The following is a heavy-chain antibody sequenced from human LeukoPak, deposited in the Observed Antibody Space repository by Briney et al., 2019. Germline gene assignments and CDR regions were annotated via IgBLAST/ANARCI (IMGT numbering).Heavy chain of an antibody. CDR2: INSDGSST. D-gene: IGHD2-2*01. V-gene: IGHV3-74*01. CDR3: ARDYAPLLSYWYFDL. CDR1: GFTFSSYW. J-gene: IGHJ2*01. Sequence: GGSLRLSCAASGFTFSSYWMHWVRQAPGKGLVWVSRINSDGSSTNYADSVKGRFTISRDNAKNTLYLQMNSLRAEDTAVYYCARDYAPLLSYWYFDLWGRGTLVTVSS.